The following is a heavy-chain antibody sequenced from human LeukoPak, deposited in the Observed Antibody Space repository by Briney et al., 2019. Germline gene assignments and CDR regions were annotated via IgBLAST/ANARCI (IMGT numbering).Heavy chain of an antibody. V-gene: IGHV3-7*01. J-gene: IGHJ4*02. Sequence: GGSLRLSCAASGFAFSNYWMNWVRQAPGKGLEWVANIKQDGSETYYVDSVKGRFTISRDNAKNSLYLQMNSLRAEDTALYYCGSNNSLSYWGQGTLVTVSS. D-gene: IGHD1-1*01. CDR1: GFAFSNYW. CDR3: GSNNSLSY. CDR2: IKQDGSET.